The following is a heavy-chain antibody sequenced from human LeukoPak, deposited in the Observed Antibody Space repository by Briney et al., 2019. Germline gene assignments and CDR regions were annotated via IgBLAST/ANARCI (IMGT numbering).Heavy chain of an antibody. D-gene: IGHD5-12*01. J-gene: IGHJ4*02. CDR2: IKQDRSEI. CDR1: GFTISNYW. Sequence: GTLRLSCAASGFTISNYWMGWVRQAPGKGLEGVANIKQDRSEISYMDSVKVRFTIYRATAKASLYLQRNSLRAEDTAVYYCARDRGHSGYDLYDYWGQGTLVTVSS. V-gene: IGHV3-7*01. CDR3: ARDRGHSGYDLYDY.